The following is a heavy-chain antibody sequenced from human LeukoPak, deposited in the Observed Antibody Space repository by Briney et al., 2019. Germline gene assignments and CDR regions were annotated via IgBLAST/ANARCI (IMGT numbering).Heavy chain of an antibody. Sequence: SETLSLTCAVYGGSFRGYYWSWIRQPPRKGLEWIGSIYYSGSTYYNPSLKSRVTISVDTSKNQFSLKLSSVTAADTAVYYCARSLGGDYGDYWGQGTLVTVSS. V-gene: IGHV4-34*01. CDR3: ARSLGGDYGDY. D-gene: IGHD2-21*01. CDR1: GGSFRGYY. J-gene: IGHJ4*02. CDR2: IYYSGST.